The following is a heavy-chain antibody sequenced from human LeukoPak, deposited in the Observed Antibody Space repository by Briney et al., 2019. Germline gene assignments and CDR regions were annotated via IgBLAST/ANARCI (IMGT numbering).Heavy chain of an antibody. D-gene: IGHD5-12*01. CDR1: GFTFKDYG. CDR2: ISGDGGST. Sequence: GGSLRLSCTASGFTFKDYGMHWVRQGPGKGLQWVSLISGDGGSTFYADSVRGRFTISRDNSKNSLYLQMSGLRTEDTAIYYCAKDSATITGSYSYNWFDFWGQGNLVTVSS. V-gene: IGHV3-43*02. J-gene: IGHJ5*01. CDR3: AKDSATITGSYSYNWFDF.